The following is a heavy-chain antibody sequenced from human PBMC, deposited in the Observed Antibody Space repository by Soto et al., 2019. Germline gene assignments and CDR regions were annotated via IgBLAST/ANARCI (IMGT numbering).Heavy chain of an antibody. Sequence: ASLKVACKASGYTFTRDQIHCLRTAPGQGLEWMGMIDPSGGKTNYAQKFQGRGTMTRDTSTSTVYMALSSLRSEDTAIYFCGRVMRSLLSITALDTWGQGTLVTVSS. D-gene: IGHD3-10*01. CDR2: IDPSGGKT. CDR1: GYTFTRDQ. CDR3: GRVMRSLLSITALDT. J-gene: IGHJ5*02. V-gene: IGHV1-46*01.